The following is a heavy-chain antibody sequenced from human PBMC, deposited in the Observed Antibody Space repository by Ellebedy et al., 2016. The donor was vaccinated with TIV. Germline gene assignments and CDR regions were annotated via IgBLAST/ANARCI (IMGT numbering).Heavy chain of an antibody. CDR2: TYYGSKWNN. Sequence: SQTLSLTCVISGDSVSTDIGWNWIRQSPSRGLEWLGRTYYGSKWNNDYAVSLKSRITINPDTSKNLFSLQLNSVTPEDTAVYYCARGWFGSGMGVWGQGTTVTVSS. V-gene: IGHV6-1*01. D-gene: IGHD3-10*01. CDR3: ARGWFGSGMGV. J-gene: IGHJ6*02. CDR1: GDSVSTDIG.